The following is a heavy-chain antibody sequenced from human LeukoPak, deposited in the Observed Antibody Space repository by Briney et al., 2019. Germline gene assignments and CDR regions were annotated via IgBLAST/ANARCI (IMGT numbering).Heavy chain of an antibody. CDR3: ARSARGFNFGSFEQ. CDR1: GGSMSDYS. Sequence: SQTLSLTCTLSGGSMSDYSWNWIRETPGKRLEWIGYHHDSGNTNYNPSLKSRVTISIDTSKNEFSLRLSSVTAADTAVYYCARSARGFNFGSFEQWGRGTLVTVSS. CDR2: HHDSGNT. J-gene: IGHJ4*02. D-gene: IGHD5-18*01. V-gene: IGHV4-59*01.